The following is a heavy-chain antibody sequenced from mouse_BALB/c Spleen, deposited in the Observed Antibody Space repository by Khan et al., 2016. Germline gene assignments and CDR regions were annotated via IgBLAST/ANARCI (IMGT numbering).Heavy chain of an antibody. CDR2: ISSGSSTI. J-gene: IGHJ2*01. V-gene: IGHV5-17*02. CDR1: GFTFSRFG. Sequence: EVELVASGGGLVQPGGSRKLSCAASGFTFSRFGMHWVRQAPEKGLEWVAYISSGSSTIYYADTLKGRFTISRDNPKNALFLQMTSLRSEATAMYYCARGDYWGQGTTLTVSS. CDR3: ARGDY.